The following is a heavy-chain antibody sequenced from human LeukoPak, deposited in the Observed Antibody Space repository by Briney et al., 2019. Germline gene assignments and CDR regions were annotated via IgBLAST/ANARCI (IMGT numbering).Heavy chain of an antibody. D-gene: IGHD3-9*01. CDR1: GFTFSSYG. CDR2: IWYDGSNK. J-gene: IGHJ4*02. V-gene: IGHV3-33*01. Sequence: PGGSLRLSCAASGFTFSSYGMHWVRQAPGKGLAWVAVIWYDGSNKYYVDSVKGRFTISRDNSKSTLYLQMNSLRAEDTAVYYCARDLKALRYFDWLSDWGQGTLVTVSS. CDR3: ARDLKALRYFDWLSD.